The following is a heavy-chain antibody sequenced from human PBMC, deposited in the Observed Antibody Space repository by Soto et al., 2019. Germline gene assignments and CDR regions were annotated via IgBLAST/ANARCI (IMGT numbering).Heavy chain of an antibody. CDR2: ISWNSGSI. D-gene: IGHD2-2*01. CDR3: ASGGSSPPHFDYFDY. Sequence: LHWFRQAPGKGLEWVSGISWNSGSIGYADSVKGRFTISRDNAKNSLYLQMNSLRAEDTAVYYCASGGSSPPHFDYFDYWGQGTLVTVSS. V-gene: IGHV3-9*01. J-gene: IGHJ4*02.